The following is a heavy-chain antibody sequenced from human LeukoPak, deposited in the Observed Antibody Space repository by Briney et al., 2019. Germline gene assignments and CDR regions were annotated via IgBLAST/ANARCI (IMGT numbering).Heavy chain of an antibody. CDR3: ARGSGFYYGSGSPPTAVDV. J-gene: IGHJ6*02. CDR1: GGSIGSGGFS. V-gene: IGHV4-30-2*01. D-gene: IGHD3-10*01. CDR2: IYHSGIT. Sequence: PLETLSLTCAVSGGSIGSGGFSWSWIRLPPGKGLECIGYIYHSGITYYNPSLKSRVTISIDRSKNQFSLTLSSVTAADTAVYYCARGSGFYYGSGSPPTAVDVWGQGTTVTVSS.